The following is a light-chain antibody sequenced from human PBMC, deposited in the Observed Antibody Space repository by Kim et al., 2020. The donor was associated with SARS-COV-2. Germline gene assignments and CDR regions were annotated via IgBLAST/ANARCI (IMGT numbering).Light chain of an antibody. CDR3: QAWDSRSYVV. V-gene: IGLV3-1*01. J-gene: IGLJ2*01. CDR2: QDN. Sequence: SYELTQPPSVSVSPGQTASITCSGDKLGDKYAYWYQQKPGQSPVVVIYQDNKRPSGIPERFSGSNSGNTATLTISGTQPMDEADYYCQAWDSRSYVVFGGGTQVTVL. CDR1: KLGDKY.